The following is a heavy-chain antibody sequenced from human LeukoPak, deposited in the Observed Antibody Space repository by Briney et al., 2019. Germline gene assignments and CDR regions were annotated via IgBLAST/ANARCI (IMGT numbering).Heavy chain of an antibody. CDR2: INHSGST. CDR1: GGSFSGYY. J-gene: IGHJ4*02. D-gene: IGHD4-11*01. Sequence: SETLSLTCAVYGGSFSGYYWSWIRQPPGKGLEWIGEINHSGSTNYNPSLKSRVTISVDTSKNQFSLKLSSVTAADTAVYYCANNDYSNYGSDYWAREPWSPSPQ. CDR3: ANNDYSNYGSDY. V-gene: IGHV4-34*01.